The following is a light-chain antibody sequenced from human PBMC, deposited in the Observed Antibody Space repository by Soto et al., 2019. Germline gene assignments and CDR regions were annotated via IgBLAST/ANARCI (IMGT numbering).Light chain of an antibody. J-gene: IGLJ7*01. CDR3: SSYTTTSIML. V-gene: IGLV2-14*01. CDR1: SSDVGSYSY. Sequence: QSALTQPASVSGSPGQSITISCTGSSSDVGSYSYVSWYQQHPGKAPKLIIYEVSNRPSGVFSRFSGSKSGNTASLTISGLQADDEAYYYCSSYTTTSIMLFGGGTQLTVL. CDR2: EVS.